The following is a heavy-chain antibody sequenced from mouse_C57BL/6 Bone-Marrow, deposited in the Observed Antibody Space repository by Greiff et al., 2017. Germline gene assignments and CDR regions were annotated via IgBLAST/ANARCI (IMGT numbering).Heavy chain of an antibody. D-gene: IGHD1-1*02. CDR1: GFTFSSYG. V-gene: IGHV5-6*02. CDR3: ARPYVYDYGYYYAMDY. J-gene: IGHJ4*01. Sequence: DVKLVESGGDLVKPGGSLKLSCAASGFTFSSYGMSWVRQTPDKRLEWVATISSGGSYTYYPDSVKGRFTISRDNAKNTLYLQMSSLKSQDTAMYYCARPYVYDYGYYYAMDYGCRGTAVTVSA. CDR2: ISSGGSYT.